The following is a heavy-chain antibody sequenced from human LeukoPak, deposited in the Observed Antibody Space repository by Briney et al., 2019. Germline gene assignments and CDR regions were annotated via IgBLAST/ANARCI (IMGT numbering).Heavy chain of an antibody. Sequence: SETLSLTCTVSGGSITSSTYYWGWIRQPPGKGLEWIGSIYYSGTTYYNPSLKSRVTISVDTSKNQFSLKVSSVTAADTAVYYCARGEGGPDPYFDYWGQGTLVTVSS. CDR3: ARGEGGPDPYFDY. J-gene: IGHJ4*02. V-gene: IGHV4-39*01. CDR2: IYYSGTT. D-gene: IGHD2-15*01. CDR1: GGSITSSTYY.